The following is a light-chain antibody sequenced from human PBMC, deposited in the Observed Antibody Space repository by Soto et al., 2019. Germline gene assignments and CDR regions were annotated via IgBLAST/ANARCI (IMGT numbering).Light chain of an antibody. CDR1: QSISPW. J-gene: IGKJ4*01. CDR3: QQYNSSWLT. V-gene: IGKV1-5*03. Sequence: DIQMTQSPSTLAASVGDRVTITCRASQSISPWLAGYQQKPGKAPKLLIYKTSRLQSGVPSRFSGSGSGTDFTLNISSLQPDDFETYYCQQYNSSWLTFGGGTKVDIK. CDR2: KTS.